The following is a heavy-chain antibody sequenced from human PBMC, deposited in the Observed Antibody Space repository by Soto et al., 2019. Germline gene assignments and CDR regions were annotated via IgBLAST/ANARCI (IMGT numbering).Heavy chain of an antibody. CDR2: FIPIFGTT. V-gene: IGHV1-69*01. J-gene: IGHJ4*02. Sequence: QVHLVQSGAEVKKPGSSVKVSCKASGGTFSSYAISWVRQAPGQGLEWMGGFIPIFGTTNYAQKFQGRVTSTAHESTSTAYMELSSLRSEDTAVYYCTRDRGRRYNDGRGYYYSAYWGQGTLVTVSS. D-gene: IGHD3-22*01. CDR3: TRDRGRRYNDGRGYYYSAY. CDR1: GGTFSSYA.